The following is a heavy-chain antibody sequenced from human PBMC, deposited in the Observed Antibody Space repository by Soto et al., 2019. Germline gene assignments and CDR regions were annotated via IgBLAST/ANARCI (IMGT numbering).Heavy chain of an antibody. CDR1: GGSISSGDYY. D-gene: IGHD3-3*01. Sequence: SETLSLTCTVSGGSISSGDYYWSWIRQPPGKGLEWIGYIYYSGSTYYNPSLKSRVTISVDTSKNQFSLKLSSVTAADTAVYYCARDKRITIFGVVIEGDPTDYYGMDVWGQGTTVSVSS. V-gene: IGHV4-30-4*01. J-gene: IGHJ6*02. CDR3: ARDKRITIFGVVIEGDPTDYYGMDV. CDR2: IYYSGST.